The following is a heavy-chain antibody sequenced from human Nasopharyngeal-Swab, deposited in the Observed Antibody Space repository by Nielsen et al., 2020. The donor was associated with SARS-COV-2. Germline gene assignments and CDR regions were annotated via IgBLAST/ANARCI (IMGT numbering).Heavy chain of an antibody. CDR3: ARASRGWS. CDR1: GFTFSSYG. Sequence: GGSLRLSCAASGFTFSSYGMHWVRQAPGKGLEWVAFISYDGSKKYFLDSVKGRFTISRDNPMNRMYLQMNSLRAEDTAVYYCARASRGWSWGQGTLVTVS. CDR2: ISYDGSKK. D-gene: IGHD6-19*01. J-gene: IGHJ5*02. V-gene: IGHV3-30*03.